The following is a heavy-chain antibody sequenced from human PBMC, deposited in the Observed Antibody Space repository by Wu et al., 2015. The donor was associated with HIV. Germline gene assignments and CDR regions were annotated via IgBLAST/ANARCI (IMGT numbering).Heavy chain of an antibody. J-gene: IGHJ6*03. Sequence: VHAGAVSGREVETKTRAVSEGLLQGFWTHLHRLLYALGASGPSDKGLSWMGWINPNNGNTNYAQKFRGRVTMARDTSISTAYMELRGLKFDDTSIYYCAISADFSGVSDYYYMGVWGKGTAVTVSS. CDR3: AISADFSGVSDYYYMGV. CDR1: THLHRLL. D-gene: IGHD3-10*01. CDR2: INPNNGNT. V-gene: IGHV1-2*02.